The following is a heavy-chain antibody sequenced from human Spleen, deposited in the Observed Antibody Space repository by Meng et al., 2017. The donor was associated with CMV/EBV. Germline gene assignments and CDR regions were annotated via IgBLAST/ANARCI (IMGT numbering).Heavy chain of an antibody. CDR3: ARELFSSSWDYYGMDV. CDR1: GGTFSSYT. V-gene: IGHV1-69*04. D-gene: IGHD6-13*01. CDR2: IIPILGIT. Sequence: SVKVSCKASGGTFSSYTISWVRQAPGQGLEWMGRIIPILGITNYPQKFQDRVTITADKSTSTAYMELSSLRSEDTAVYYCARELFSSSWDYYGMDVWGQGTTVTVSS. J-gene: IGHJ6*02.